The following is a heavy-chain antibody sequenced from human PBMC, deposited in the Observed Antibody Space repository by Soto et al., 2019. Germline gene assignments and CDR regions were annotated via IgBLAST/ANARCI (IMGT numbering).Heavy chain of an antibody. D-gene: IGHD6-19*01. V-gene: IGHV4-59*01. CDR3: ARSRAGGSFDY. CDR2: MYYSGST. J-gene: IGHJ4*02. Sequence: QVQLQESGPGLVKPSETLSLTCSVSGSSISNYDWNWIRQPPGKGLEWIGYMYYSGSTTSNPSLKSRGTTSVDASKTQFSLKLTSVTAADSAVYYCARSRAGGSFDYWGQGTLVTVSS. CDR1: GSSISNYD.